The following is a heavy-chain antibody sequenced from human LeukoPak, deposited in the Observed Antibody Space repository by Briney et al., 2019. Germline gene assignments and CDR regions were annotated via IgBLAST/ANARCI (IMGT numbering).Heavy chain of an antibody. Sequence: PSETLSLTCAVYGGSFSAYYWSWIRQPPGKGLEWIGEINHRGSTNYNPSLMSRVTMSVDTSKNQFSLKLSSVTAADTAVYYCAQKAPYSPGCSQQWGQGTLVTVST. J-gene: IGHJ1*01. D-gene: IGHD2-15*01. V-gene: IGHV4-34*01. CDR1: GGSFSAYY. CDR3: AQKAPYSPGCSQQ. CDR2: INHRGST.